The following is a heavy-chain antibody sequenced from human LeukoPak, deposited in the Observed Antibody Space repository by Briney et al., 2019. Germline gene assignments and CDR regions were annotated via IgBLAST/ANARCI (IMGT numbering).Heavy chain of an antibody. V-gene: IGHV1-24*01. CDR3: ATRITMVRGVLSYYYYGMNV. D-gene: IGHD3-10*01. Sequence: ASVKVSCKVSGYTLTELSMHWVRQAPGKGLEWMGGFDPEDGETIYAQKFQGRVTMTEDTSTDTAYMELSSLRSEDTAVYYCATRITMVRGVLSYYYYGMNVWGQGTTVTVSS. CDR1: GYTLTELS. CDR2: FDPEDGET. J-gene: IGHJ6*01.